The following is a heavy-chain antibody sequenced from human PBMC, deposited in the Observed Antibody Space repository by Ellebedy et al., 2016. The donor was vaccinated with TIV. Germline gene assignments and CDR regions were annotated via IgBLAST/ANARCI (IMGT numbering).Heavy chain of an antibody. V-gene: IGHV4-39*01. D-gene: IGHD3-10*01. CDR1: GDSISRSSYY. Sequence: SETLSLTCTVSGDSISRSSYYWGWIRQPPGKGLEWIGSIYYTGSTDYNPSLKRRVAISADTSKNQFSLRLSSVTAADTAVYYCARWFGELLYVRWVDPWGQGTLVTVSS. CDR2: IYYTGST. CDR3: ARWFGELLYVRWVDP. J-gene: IGHJ5*02.